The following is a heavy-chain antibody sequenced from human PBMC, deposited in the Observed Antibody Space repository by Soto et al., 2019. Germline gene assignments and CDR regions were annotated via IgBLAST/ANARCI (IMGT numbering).Heavy chain of an antibody. Sequence: GGSLRLSCAASGFTVSSNYMSWVRQAPGKGLEGVSVIYGGGSTYYADSVKGRFTISRDNSKNTLYLQMNSLRAEDTAVYYCARDSRYSSSWYDSQAFDIWGKETMVTVSS. V-gene: IGHV3-53*01. D-gene: IGHD6-13*01. CDR3: ARDSRYSSSWYDSQAFDI. CDR2: IYGGGST. CDR1: GFTVSSNY. J-gene: IGHJ3*02.